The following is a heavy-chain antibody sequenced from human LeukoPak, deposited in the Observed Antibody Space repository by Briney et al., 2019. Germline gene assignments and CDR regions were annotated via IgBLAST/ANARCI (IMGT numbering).Heavy chain of an antibody. CDR2: VDHTGST. CDR3: ARGRVSSSTWYSTYYYFFYMDF. D-gene: IGHD4-11*01. CDR1: GGSISSYY. Sequence: SETLSLTCTVSGGSISSYYWSWIRQPPGKGLEWIGYVDHTGSTKFNPSLDGRVSISRDTSNNFFSLRLRSVTAADTAVYFCARGRVSSSTWYSTYYYFFYMDFWGKGTTVTVSS. J-gene: IGHJ6*03. V-gene: IGHV4-59*01.